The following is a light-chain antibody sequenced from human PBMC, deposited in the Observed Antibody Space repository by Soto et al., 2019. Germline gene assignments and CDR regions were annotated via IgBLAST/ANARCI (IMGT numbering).Light chain of an antibody. V-gene: IGLV2-11*01. CDR3: CSYGGSYTPYV. J-gene: IGLJ1*01. Sequence: QSALTQPASVSGSPGQSITISCTGTGSDIGAYNYVSWYQQHPGKAPKLIIYGVYHWPSGVPDRFSGSKSGNTASLTISGLQAEDEGEYFCCSYGGSYTPYVFGTGTKLTVL. CDR2: GVY. CDR1: GSDIGAYNY.